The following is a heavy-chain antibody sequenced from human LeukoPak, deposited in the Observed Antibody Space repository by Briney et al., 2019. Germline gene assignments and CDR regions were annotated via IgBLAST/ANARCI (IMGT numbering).Heavy chain of an antibody. V-gene: IGHV3-30*18. Sequence: GGSLRLSCAASGFTFSSYGMHWVRQAPGKGLEWVAVISYDGSNKYYADSVKGRFTISRDNSKNTLYLQMNSLRPEDTALYYCAKDRTGSTTPFYGMDVWGQGTTVTVSS. J-gene: IGHJ6*02. CDR1: GFTFSSYG. CDR2: ISYDGSNK. CDR3: AKDRTGSTTPFYGMDV. D-gene: IGHD1-1*01.